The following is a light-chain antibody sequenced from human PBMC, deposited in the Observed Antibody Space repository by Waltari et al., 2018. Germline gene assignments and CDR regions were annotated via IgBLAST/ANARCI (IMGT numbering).Light chain of an antibody. CDR2: VDSDGSH. Sequence: QPVLTQSPSASASLGASVKVTCTLSSVLSTYAIAWHQQQPEKGPRYLMKVDSDGSHSKGDGIPDRFSGSTAGAERYLTISSLQSEDEADYYCQTWSSGSVVFGGGTKLTVL. V-gene: IGLV4-69*01. J-gene: IGLJ2*01. CDR1: SVLSTYA. CDR3: QTWSSGSVV.